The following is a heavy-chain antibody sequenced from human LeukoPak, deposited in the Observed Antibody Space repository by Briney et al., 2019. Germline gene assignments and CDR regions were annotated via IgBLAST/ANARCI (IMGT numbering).Heavy chain of an antibody. CDR2: IYYSGNT. CDR1: GGSISNYY. CDR3: ARCSRGTSVGMDV. Sequence: PSETLSLTCSVSGGSISNYYWTWIRQPPGKGLEWIGYIYYSGNTNYNPSLKSRVTISLDTSKNQPSLKLTSVTAADTAVYYCARCSRGTSVGMDVWGQGTTVTVSS. V-gene: IGHV4-59*08. D-gene: IGHD1-1*01. J-gene: IGHJ6*02.